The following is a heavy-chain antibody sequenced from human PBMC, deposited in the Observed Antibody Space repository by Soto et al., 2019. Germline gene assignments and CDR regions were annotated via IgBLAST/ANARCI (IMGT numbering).Heavy chain of an antibody. V-gene: IGHV1-18*01. J-gene: IGHJ4*02. Sequence: QGQLVQSGPEVKKPGASVKVSCKTSGYTFTSYGISWLRQAPGQGLEWMGWISTDKGKTNYAQKFQGRVTMTTDTSTSTAYMELRSLRSDDTAVYYCATRSPAFDFWGQGTLVTVSS. CDR3: ATRSPAFDF. CDR1: GYTFTSYG. CDR2: ISTDKGKT.